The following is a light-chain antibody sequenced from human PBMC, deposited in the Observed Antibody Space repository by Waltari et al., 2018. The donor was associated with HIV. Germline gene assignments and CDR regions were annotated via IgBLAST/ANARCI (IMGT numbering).Light chain of an antibody. CDR1: QNIGVS. CDR2: DAS. Sequence: EIVLTQSPGTLSVSPGGGATLSCRASQNIGVSLAWYQQKLGQPPRLLIYDASHRPPGIPPRFSGSGSGTGFTLTISSLEIEDFAVYYCQQRRTWATFGGGTKIEIK. V-gene: IGKV3-11*01. J-gene: IGKJ4*01. CDR3: QQRRTWAT.